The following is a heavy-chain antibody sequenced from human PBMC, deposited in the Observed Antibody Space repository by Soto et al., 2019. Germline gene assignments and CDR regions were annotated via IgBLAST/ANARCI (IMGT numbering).Heavy chain of an antibody. V-gene: IGHV3-11*01. CDR1: GFTFSHYY. D-gene: IGHD6-19*01. CDR2: ISNSGGTI. Sequence: QVQLVESGGGLVKPGGSLRLSCAASGFTFSHYYMSWISQAPGKGLEWVSYISNSGGTIYYADSVKGRLTISRDNARNSLSLQMNSLRAEDTAVYYCARGIAVAGTFWFDSWGQGTLVTVSS. J-gene: IGHJ5*01. CDR3: ARGIAVAGTFWFDS.